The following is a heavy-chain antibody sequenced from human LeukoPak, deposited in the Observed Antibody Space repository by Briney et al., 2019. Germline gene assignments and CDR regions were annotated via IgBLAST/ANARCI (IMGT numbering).Heavy chain of an antibody. CDR1: GYTFTSYD. V-gene: IGHV1-8*01. CDR2: MNPNSGNT. J-gene: IGHJ5*02. D-gene: IGHD3-10*01. Sequence: ASVKVSCKASGYTFTSYDINWVRQATGQGLEWMGWMNPNSGNTGYAQKFQGRVTMTRNTSISTAYMELSSLRSEDTAVYYCARARTMVRGVIQHWFDPWGQGTLVTVSS. CDR3: ARARTMVRGVIQHWFDP.